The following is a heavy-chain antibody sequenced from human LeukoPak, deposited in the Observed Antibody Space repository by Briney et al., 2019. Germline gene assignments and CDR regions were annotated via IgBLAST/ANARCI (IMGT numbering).Heavy chain of an antibody. CDR2: IYYSGST. Sequence: SETLSLTCTVSGGSISSYYWSWIRQPPGKGPEWIGYIYYSGSTNYNPSLKSRVTISVDTSKNQFSLKLSSVTAADTAVYYCATGIAAAGSDYWGQGTLVTVSS. J-gene: IGHJ4*02. D-gene: IGHD6-13*01. CDR1: GGSISSYY. V-gene: IGHV4-59*01. CDR3: ATGIAAAGSDY.